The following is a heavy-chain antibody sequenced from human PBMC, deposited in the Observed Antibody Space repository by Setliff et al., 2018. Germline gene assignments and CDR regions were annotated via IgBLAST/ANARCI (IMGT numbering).Heavy chain of an antibody. CDR2: LHTSGST. CDR1: GGSISSGSYY. CDR3: AGTPARGTTWLSPFDF. V-gene: IGHV4-61*02. D-gene: IGHD3-9*01. J-gene: IGHJ4*02. Sequence: SETLSLTCAVSGGSISSGSYYWSWIRQPAGKGLEWVGRLHTSGSTNYNPSLKSRVAISADTSRIQFSLKLRSVTAADTALYYCAGTPARGTTWLSPFDFWGQGILVTVSS.